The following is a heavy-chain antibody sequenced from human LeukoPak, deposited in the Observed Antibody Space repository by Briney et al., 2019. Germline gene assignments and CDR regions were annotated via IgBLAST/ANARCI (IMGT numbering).Heavy chain of an antibody. D-gene: IGHD2-2*01. V-gene: IGHV3-21*01. CDR2: ISSSSGYI. Sequence: GGSLRLSCAASGFTFSSYSMNWVRQAPGKGLEWVSSISSSSGYIYYADSVKGRFTISRDNAKNSLYLQMNSLRAEDTAVYYCARDRRGGYCSSTSCQPPDYWGQGTLVTVSS. CDR3: ARDRRGGYCSSTSCQPPDY. CDR1: GFTFSSYS. J-gene: IGHJ4*02.